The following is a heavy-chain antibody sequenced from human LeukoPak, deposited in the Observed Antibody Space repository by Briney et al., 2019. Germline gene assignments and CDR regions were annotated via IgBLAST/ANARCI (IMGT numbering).Heavy chain of an antibody. CDR2: IRYDGSNK. D-gene: IGHD6-19*01. Sequence: GGSLRLSCAASGFTFSSHGMHWVRQAPGKGLEWVAFIRYDGSNKNYADSVRGRFTISRDNSKNTLYLQMNSLKPDDTAMYYCAKSIPAIAVAVSTRQWGQGTLVTVSS. V-gene: IGHV3-30*02. CDR1: GFTFSSHG. J-gene: IGHJ4*02. CDR3: AKSIPAIAVAVSTRQ.